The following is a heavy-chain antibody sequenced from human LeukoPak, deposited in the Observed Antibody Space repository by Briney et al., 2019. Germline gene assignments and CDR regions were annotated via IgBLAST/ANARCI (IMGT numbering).Heavy chain of an antibody. Sequence: GGSLRLSCAASGFTFSSYAMSWVRQAPGKGLEWVSAISGNGGSTYYADSVKGRFTISRDNSKNTLYLQMNSLRAEDTAVYYCAKLGNSNPLRLPFDYWGQGTLVTVSS. CDR3: AKLGNSNPLRLPFDY. D-gene: IGHD4-23*01. CDR1: GFTFSSYA. V-gene: IGHV3-23*01. J-gene: IGHJ4*02. CDR2: ISGNGGST.